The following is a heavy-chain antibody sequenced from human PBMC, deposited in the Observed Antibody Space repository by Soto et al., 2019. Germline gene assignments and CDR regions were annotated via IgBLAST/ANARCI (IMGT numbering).Heavy chain of an antibody. CDR2: VTGDGHTI. CDR1: GFTFANSW. CDR3: ATAEVDS. V-gene: IGHV3-74*01. Sequence: EVQLVESGGGLVQPGGSLRLSCAASGFTFANSWMHWIRQAPGKGPEWVSRVTGDGHTIQYADSVKGRFTVSRDNAKNTLFLQINSLRAEDTAVYYCATAEVDSWGPGTLVTVSS. J-gene: IGHJ5*01.